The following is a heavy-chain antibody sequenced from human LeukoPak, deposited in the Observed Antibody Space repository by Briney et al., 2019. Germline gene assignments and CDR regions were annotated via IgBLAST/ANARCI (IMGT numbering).Heavy chain of an antibody. CDR3: ARVVPGTGFFY. Sequence: GGSLRLSCAASGFTFSSYSMNWVRQAPGKGLEWVSSISSTSSHIYYADSVKGRFTISRDNAKNSLNLQMNSLRAEDTAVYYCARVVPGTGFFYWGQGTLVTVSS. CDR2: ISSTSSHI. CDR1: GFTFSSYS. J-gene: IGHJ4*02. V-gene: IGHV3-21*01. D-gene: IGHD2-8*02.